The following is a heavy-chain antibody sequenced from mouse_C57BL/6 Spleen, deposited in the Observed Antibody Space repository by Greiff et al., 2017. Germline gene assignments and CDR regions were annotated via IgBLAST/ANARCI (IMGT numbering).Heavy chain of an antibody. D-gene: IGHD6-1*01. Sequence: DVKLVESGGGLVKPGGSLKLSCAASGFTFSDYGMHWVRQAPEKGLEWVAYISSGSSTIYYADTVKGRFTISRDNAKNTLFLQMTSLRSEDTAMYYCATSEFAYWGQGTLVTVSA. CDR3: ATSEFAY. V-gene: IGHV5-17*01. CDR1: GFTFSDYG. CDR2: ISSGSSTI. J-gene: IGHJ3*01.